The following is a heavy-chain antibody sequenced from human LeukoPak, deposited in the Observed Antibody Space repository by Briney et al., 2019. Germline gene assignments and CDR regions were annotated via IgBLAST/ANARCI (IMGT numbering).Heavy chain of an antibody. CDR1: GGSISSSSYY. D-gene: IGHD2/OR15-2a*01. V-gene: IGHV4-39*01. J-gene: IGHJ6*03. CDR3: GRGEYYYYYYYMDV. CDR2: IYYSGST. Sequence: PSETLSLTCTVSGGSISSSSYYWGWIRQPPGKGLEWIGSIYYSGSTYYNPSLKSRVTIPVDTSKNQFSLKLSSVTAADTAIYYCGRGEYYYYYYYMDVWGKGTTVTVSS.